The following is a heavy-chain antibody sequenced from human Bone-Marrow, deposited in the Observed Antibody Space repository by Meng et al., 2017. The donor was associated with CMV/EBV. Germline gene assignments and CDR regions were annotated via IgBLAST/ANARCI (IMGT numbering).Heavy chain of an antibody. CDR3: ARVLRANAPDY. D-gene: IGHD4/OR15-4a*01. CDR2: IWYDGSNK. J-gene: IGHJ4*02. CDR1: GFTFSSYG. Sequence: GGSLRLSCAASGFTFSSYGMHWVRQAPGKGLEWVAVIWYDGSNKYYADSVKGRFTISRDNAKNSLYLQMNSLRAEDTAVYYCARVLRANAPDYWGQGTLVTVSS. V-gene: IGHV3-33*01.